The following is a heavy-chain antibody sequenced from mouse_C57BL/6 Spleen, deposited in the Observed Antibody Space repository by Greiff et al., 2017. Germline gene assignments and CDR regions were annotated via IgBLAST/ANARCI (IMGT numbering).Heavy chain of an antibody. Sequence: QVQLQQSGPGLVAPSQSLSITCTVSGFSLTSYGVDWVRQSPGKGLEWLGVIWGVGSTNYNSALKSRLNISKDNSKSQVFLKMNSLQTDDTAMYYCARDLSGKAWFAYWGQGTLVTVSA. CDR1: GFSLTSYG. D-gene: IGHD4-1*01. V-gene: IGHV2-6*01. CDR2: IWGVGST. CDR3: ARDLSGKAWFAY. J-gene: IGHJ3*01.